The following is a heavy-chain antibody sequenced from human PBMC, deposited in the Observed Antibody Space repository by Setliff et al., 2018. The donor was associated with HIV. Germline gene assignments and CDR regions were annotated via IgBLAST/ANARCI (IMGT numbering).Heavy chain of an antibody. V-gene: IGHV4-38-2*01. CDR3: ASGYNYAYSDY. CDR1: NYSISSGYY. CDR2: MYHSGST. Sequence: PSETLSLTCAVSNYSISSGYYWGWIRQSPGKGLEWIGSMYHSGSTYSNPSLKSRVTMSIDTSKNQLSLKLRSVTAADTAVYYCASGYNYAYSDYWGQGTLVTVPQ. D-gene: IGHD5-18*01. J-gene: IGHJ4*02.